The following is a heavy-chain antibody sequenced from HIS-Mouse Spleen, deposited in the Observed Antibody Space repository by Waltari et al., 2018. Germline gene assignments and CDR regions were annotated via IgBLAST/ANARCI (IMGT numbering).Heavy chain of an antibody. CDR2: IYYSGST. V-gene: IGHV4-39*07. CDR1: GGPISRSSYY. Sequence: LQLQESGPGLAKPSETLSLTCTLSGGPISRSSYYWGWIRQPPGQGLEWIGSIYYSGSTYYNPSLKSRVTISVDTSKNQFSLKLSSVTAADTAVYYCARDYGDNWFDPWGQGTLVTVSS. J-gene: IGHJ5*02. D-gene: IGHD4-17*01. CDR3: ARDYGDNWFDP.